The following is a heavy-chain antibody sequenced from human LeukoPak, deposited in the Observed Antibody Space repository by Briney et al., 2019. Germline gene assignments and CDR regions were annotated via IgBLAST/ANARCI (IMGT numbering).Heavy chain of an antibody. CDR1: GFAFHNYA. CDR3: AKDTGGNGAYFYAMDV. D-gene: IGHD4-23*01. V-gene: IGHV3-9*01. Sequence: PGGSLRLSCVGSGFAFHNYAMHWVRRPPGKGLEWVSAINWNSDTKAYADSVKGRFTISRDRARNSLYLQMDSLRPEDTALYYCAKDTGGNGAYFYAMDVWGQGISVTVSS. CDR2: INWNSDTK. J-gene: IGHJ6*02.